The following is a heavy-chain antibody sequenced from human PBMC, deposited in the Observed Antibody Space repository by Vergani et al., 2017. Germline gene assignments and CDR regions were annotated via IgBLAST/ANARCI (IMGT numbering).Heavy chain of an antibody. CDR3: ARVRGYSYAKPYYMDV. J-gene: IGHJ6*03. Sequence: QVQLQESGPGLVKPSQTLSLTCTVSGGSISSGGYYWSWIRQPPGKGLEWIGYIYYSGSTNYNPSLKSRVTISVDTSKNQFSLKLSSVTAADTAVYYCARVRGYSYAKPYYMDVWGKGTTVTVSS. CDR2: IYYSGST. CDR1: GGSISSGGYY. D-gene: IGHD5-18*01. V-gene: IGHV4-61*08.